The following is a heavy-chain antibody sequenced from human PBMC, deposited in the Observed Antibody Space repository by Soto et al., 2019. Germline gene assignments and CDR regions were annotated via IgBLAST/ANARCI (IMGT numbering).Heavy chain of an antibody. CDR3: ARTHPGWGSGGIPDY. J-gene: IGHJ4*02. Sequence: SETLSLTCTVSGGSISSGGYYWSWIRQHPGKGLEWIGYIYYSGSTYYNPSLKSRVTISVDTSKNQFSLKLSSVTAADTAVYYCARTHPGWGSGGIPDYWGQGTLVTVSS. CDR2: IYYSGST. D-gene: IGHD2-15*01. V-gene: IGHV4-31*03. CDR1: GGSISSGGYY.